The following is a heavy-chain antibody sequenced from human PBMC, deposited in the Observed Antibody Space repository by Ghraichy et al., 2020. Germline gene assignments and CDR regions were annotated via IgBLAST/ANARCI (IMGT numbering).Heavy chain of an antibody. CDR3: ARDPHGAHFAQDRPHDAFDI. D-gene: IGHD3-10*01. J-gene: IGHJ3*02. Sequence: GGSLRLSCAASGFSFSVSWMHWVRQAPGKGLEWVSRINSDGNSTSYAESVKGRFTISSDNAKNTLYLQMSTVRAEDTAVYYCARDPHGAHFAQDRPHDAFDIWGQGTMVAGFS. CDR2: INSDGNST. CDR1: GFSFSVSW. V-gene: IGHV3-74*01.